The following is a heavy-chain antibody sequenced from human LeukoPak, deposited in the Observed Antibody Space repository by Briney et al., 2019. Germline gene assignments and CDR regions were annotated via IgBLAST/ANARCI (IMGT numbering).Heavy chain of an antibody. CDR2: ISGSGGST. J-gene: IGHJ6*03. Sequence: GGSLRLSCAASGFTFSSYEMNSVRQAPGKGLEWVSGISGSGGSTYYADSVKGRITISRDNSKNTLELQMNSLRAEDTAVYYCAKIGRRYDFWTGYYEEEVDYMDVWGKGTTVTVSS. V-gene: IGHV3-23*01. D-gene: IGHD3-3*01. CDR1: GFTFSSYE. CDR3: AKIGRRYDFWTGYYEEEVDYMDV.